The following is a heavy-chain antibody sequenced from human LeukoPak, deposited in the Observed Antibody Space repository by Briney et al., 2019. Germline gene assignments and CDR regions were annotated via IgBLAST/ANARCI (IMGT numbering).Heavy chain of an antibody. CDR1: GGSISSSSYY. D-gene: IGHD1-7*01. Sequence: PSETLSLTCTVSGGSISSSSYYWGWIRQPPGKGLEWIGSIYYSGSTYYNPSLKSRVTISVDTSKNQFSLKLSSVAAADTAVYYCARGQYAYLELRPTDWFDPWGQGTLVTVSS. CDR2: IYYSGST. J-gene: IGHJ5*02. CDR3: ARGQYAYLELRPTDWFDP. V-gene: IGHV4-39*07.